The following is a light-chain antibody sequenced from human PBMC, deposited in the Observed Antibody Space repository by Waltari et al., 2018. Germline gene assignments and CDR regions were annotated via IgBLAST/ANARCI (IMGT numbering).Light chain of an antibody. J-gene: IGLJ3*02. V-gene: IGLV4-69*01. CDR2: LNSDGTH. Sequence: QLVLTQSPSASASLGASVKLTCTLSSGHSNYAIAWHQQQPEKGPRYLMKLNSDGTHNKGDGLPDRFSGSSCGAERYLTIASLQSEDEADYYCQTWGTGIRVFGGGTKLTVL. CDR1: SGHSNYA. CDR3: QTWGTGIRV.